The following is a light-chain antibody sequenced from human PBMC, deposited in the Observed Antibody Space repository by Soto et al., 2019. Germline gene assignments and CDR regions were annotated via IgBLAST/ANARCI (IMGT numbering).Light chain of an antibody. Sequence: VIWMTQSPSLLSASTGDRVTISCRTSQSISSWLAWYQQKPGKAPKLLIYSASSLESGVPSRFSGSGSGTDFTLTISSLEPEDFAVYYCQQRSNWPPFTFGQGTRLEIK. J-gene: IGKJ5*01. CDR3: QQRSNWPPFT. V-gene: IGKV1D-8*03. CDR1: QSISSW. CDR2: SAS.